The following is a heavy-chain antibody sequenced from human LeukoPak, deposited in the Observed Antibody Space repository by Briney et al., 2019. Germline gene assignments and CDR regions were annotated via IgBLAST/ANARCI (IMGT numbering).Heavy chain of an antibody. Sequence: SETLSLTCTVSGGSISSSSYYWGWIRQPPGKGLEWIGSIYYSGSTYYNPSLKSRVTISVDTSKNQFSLKLSSVTAADTAVYYCARTAHLEAVDYWGQGTLVTVSS. CDR3: ARTAHLEAVDY. CDR1: GGSISSSSYY. CDR2: IYYSGST. V-gene: IGHV4-39*07. J-gene: IGHJ4*02.